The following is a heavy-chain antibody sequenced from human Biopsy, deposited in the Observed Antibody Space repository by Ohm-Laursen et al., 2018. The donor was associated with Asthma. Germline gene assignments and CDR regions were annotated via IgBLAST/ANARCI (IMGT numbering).Heavy chain of an antibody. J-gene: IGHJ4*02. CDR3: ARKAGSCISRTCYSLDF. CDR2: INSVFGTT. CDR1: GGTFNTYV. V-gene: IGHV1-69*13. Sequence: SVKVSCKSLGGTFNTYVIGWVRQAPGQGLEWMGGINSVFGTTTYPQKFQDTVTITADDSTSTVYMELSSLRSEDTAVYYCARKAGSCISRTCYSLDFWGQGTLVTVSS. D-gene: IGHD2-2*01.